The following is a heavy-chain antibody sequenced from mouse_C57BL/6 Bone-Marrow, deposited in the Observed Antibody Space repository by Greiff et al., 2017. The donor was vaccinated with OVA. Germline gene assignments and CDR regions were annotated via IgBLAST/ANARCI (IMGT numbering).Heavy chain of an antibody. CDR3: ARSITTVVATPYWYFDV. J-gene: IGHJ1*03. CDR1: GYTFTDYY. V-gene: IGHV1-77*01. CDR2: IGPGSGST. Sequence: QVHVKQSGAELVTPGASVKISCKASGYTFTDYYINWVKQRPGQGLEWIGKIGPGSGSTYYNEKFKGKATLTADKSSSTAYMQLSSLTSEDSAVYFCARSITTVVATPYWYFDVWGTGTTVTVSA. D-gene: IGHD1-1*01.